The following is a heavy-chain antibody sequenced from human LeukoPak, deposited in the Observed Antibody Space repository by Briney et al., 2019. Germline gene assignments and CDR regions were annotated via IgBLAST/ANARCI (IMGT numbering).Heavy chain of an antibody. V-gene: IGHV3-64D*09. D-gene: IGHD3-16*01. CDR3: VKDRWGGGRAFDI. CDR1: GFTFSSYA. Sequence: GGSLRLSCSASGFTFSSYAMHWVRQAPDKGLEYVSTISRDGASTNYADSVKGRFTISRDNSKNTLYLQMSSLRAEDTAVYYWVKDRWGGGRAFDIWGQGTMVTVSS. J-gene: IGHJ3*02. CDR2: ISRDGAST.